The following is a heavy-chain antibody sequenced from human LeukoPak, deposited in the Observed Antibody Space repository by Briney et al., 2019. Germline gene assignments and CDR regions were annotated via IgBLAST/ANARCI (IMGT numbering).Heavy chain of an antibody. CDR3: AHSTSYYGRVDV. CDR1: GGTFSNYA. D-gene: IGHD3-10*01. V-gene: IGHV1-69*13. CDR2: IIPIFGTA. Sequence: ASVKVSCKASGGTFSNYAISWVRQAPGQGLEWMGGIIPIFGTANYAQKFQGRVTITADESTSTAYMELSSLRSEDTAVYYCAHSTSYYGRVDVWGQGTLVTVSS. J-gene: IGHJ4*02.